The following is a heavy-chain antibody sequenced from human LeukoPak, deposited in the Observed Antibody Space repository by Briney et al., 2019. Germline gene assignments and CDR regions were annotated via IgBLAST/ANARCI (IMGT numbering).Heavy chain of an antibody. CDR3: AKDRRRIAVAGSSPFDY. J-gene: IGHJ4*02. CDR2: ISYDGSNK. D-gene: IGHD6-19*01. Sequence: GGSLRLSCAASGFTFSSYAMHWVRQAPGKGLEWVAVISYDGSNKYYADSVKGRFTISRDNSKNTLYLQMNSLRAEDTAVYYCAKDRRRIAVAGSSPFDYWGQGTLVTVSS. CDR1: GFTFSSYA. V-gene: IGHV3-30-3*01.